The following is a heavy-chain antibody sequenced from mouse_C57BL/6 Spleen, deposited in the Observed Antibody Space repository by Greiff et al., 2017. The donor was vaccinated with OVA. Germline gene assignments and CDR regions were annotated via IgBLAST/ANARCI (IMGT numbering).Heavy chain of an antibody. J-gene: IGHJ2*01. CDR1: GYTFTSYW. D-gene: IGHD1-1*01. CDR2: IHPNSGST. V-gene: IGHV1-64*01. CDR3: ARTTVIFYY. Sequence: VQLQQPGAELVKPGASVQLSCKASGYTFTSYWMHWVKQRPGHGLEWIGMIHPNSGSTNYNEKFKSKATLTVDKSSSTAYWQLSSLTSDDSAVYYFARTTVIFYYWGQGTTLTVSS.